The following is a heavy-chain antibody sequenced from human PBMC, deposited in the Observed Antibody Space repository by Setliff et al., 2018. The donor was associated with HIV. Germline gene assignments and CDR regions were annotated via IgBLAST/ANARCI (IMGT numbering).Heavy chain of an antibody. CDR1: GYTFTSYD. V-gene: IGHV1-8*02. CDR2: MMPSSGNT. J-gene: IGHJ4*02. Sequence: ASVKVSCKASGYTFTSYDINWVRQATGQGLEWMGWMMPSSGNTGYAQKFQGRLTMTRNTSISTAYMELSGLISEDAAVYYCARAAYGYDSSGYFFDYWGQGTLVTVSS. CDR3: ARAAYGYDSSGYFFDY. D-gene: IGHD3-22*01.